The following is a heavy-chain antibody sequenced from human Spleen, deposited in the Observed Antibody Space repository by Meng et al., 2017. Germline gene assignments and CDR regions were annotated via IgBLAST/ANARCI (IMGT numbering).Heavy chain of an antibody. V-gene: IGHV3-7*01. CDR2: IKEDGSEK. D-gene: IGHD3-22*01. Sequence: GESLKISCAASGFTLSSYWMSWVRQAPGKGLEWVAVIKEDGSEKYYVDSVKGRFTISRDNAKNSLYLQVNSLRAEDTAVYYCARDLTSEHYYDSSGYYYGADYWGQGTLVTVSS. CDR3: ARDLTSEHYYDSSGYYYGADY. J-gene: IGHJ4*02. CDR1: GFTLSSYW.